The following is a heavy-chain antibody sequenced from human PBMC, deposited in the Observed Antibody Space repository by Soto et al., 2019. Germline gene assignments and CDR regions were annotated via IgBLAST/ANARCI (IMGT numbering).Heavy chain of an antibody. J-gene: IGHJ5*02. CDR2: INPSGGST. V-gene: IGHV1-46*01. CDR3: ARGRNSGVNSIKVLFGP. D-gene: IGHD2-21*01. Sequence: ASVKVSCKASGYTFTSYYMHWVRQAPGQGLEWMGIINPSGGSTSYAQKFQGRVTMTRDTSTSTVYMELSSLRSEDTAVYYCARGRNSGVNSIKVLFGPWGQGTLVTVSS. CDR1: GYTFTSYY.